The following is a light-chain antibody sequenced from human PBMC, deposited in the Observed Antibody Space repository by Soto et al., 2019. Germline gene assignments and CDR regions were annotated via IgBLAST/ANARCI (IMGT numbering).Light chain of an antibody. CDR3: SSYTSSSTLA. Sequence: QSALTQAASVSGSPGQSITISCTGTSSDVGAYNYVSWYQHHPDKTPKLMIYEVTNRPSGVSNRFSGSKSGNTASLTTSGLQAEDEADYYCSSYTSSSTLAFGGGTKLTVL. CDR2: EVT. J-gene: IGLJ2*01. V-gene: IGLV2-14*01. CDR1: SSDVGAYNY.